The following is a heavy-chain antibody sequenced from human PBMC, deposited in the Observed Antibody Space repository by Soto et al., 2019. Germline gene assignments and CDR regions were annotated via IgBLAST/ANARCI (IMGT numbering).Heavy chain of an antibody. CDR1: GGSISSGDYY. J-gene: IGHJ4*02. CDR3: ARDQRPVSYYYDSSGFYY. CDR2: IYYSGST. V-gene: IGHV4-30-4*01. D-gene: IGHD3-22*01. Sequence: SETLSLTCTVSGGSISSGDYYWSWIRQPPGKGLEWIGYIYYSGSTYYNPSLKSRVTISVDTSKNQFSLKLSSVTAADTAVYYCARDQRPVSYYYDSSGFYYWGQGTLVTVSS.